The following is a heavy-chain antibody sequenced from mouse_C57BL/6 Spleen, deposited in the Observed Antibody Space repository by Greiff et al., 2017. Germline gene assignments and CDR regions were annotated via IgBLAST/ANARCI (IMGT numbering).Heavy chain of an antibody. CDR1: GYSITSGYD. D-gene: IGHD3-3*01. CDR2: ISYSGST. V-gene: IGHV3-1*01. Sequence: EVKLQESGPGMVKPSQSLSLTCTVTGYSITSGYDWHWIRHFPGNKLEWMGYISYSGSTNYNPSLKSRISITHDASKNHFFLKLNTVTNDDTATCYWASRVLYAIDYWGQGTAVTVSS. CDR3: ASRVLYAIDY. J-gene: IGHJ4*01.